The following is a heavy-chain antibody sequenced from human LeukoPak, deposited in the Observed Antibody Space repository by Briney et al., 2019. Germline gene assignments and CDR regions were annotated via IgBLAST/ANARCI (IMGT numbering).Heavy chain of an antibody. D-gene: IGHD2-15*01. CDR3: ATTYCSGGSCPNYFDY. CDR1: GFTFSSYA. CDR2: ISGSGGST. Sequence: GGSLRLSCAASGFTFSSYAMSWVRQAPGKGLEWVSAISGSGGSTYYADSVKGRFTISRDNSKNTLYLQMNSLRAEDTAVYYCATTYCSGGSCPNYFDYWGQGTLVTVSS. V-gene: IGHV3-23*01. J-gene: IGHJ4*02.